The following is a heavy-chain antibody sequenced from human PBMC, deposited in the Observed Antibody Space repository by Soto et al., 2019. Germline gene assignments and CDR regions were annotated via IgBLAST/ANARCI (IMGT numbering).Heavy chain of an antibody. CDR1: GFTFSSYA. CDR2: ISGSGRVT. J-gene: IGHJ4*02. Sequence: GGSLRLSCAASGFTFSSYAMNWVRQAPGKXLEWVSDISGSGRVTYYGDSVQGRFTISRDNSKNTLYLQMNSLRAEDTALYYCARDTIGGGFQQLVLGPSYFDYWGQGTLVTVSS. CDR3: ARDTIGGGFQQLVLGPSYFDY. D-gene: IGHD6-13*01. V-gene: IGHV3-23*01.